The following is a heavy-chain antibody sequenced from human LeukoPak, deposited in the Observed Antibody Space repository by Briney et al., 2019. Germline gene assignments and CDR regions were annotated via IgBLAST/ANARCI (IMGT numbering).Heavy chain of an antibody. Sequence: SETLSLTCTVSGGSISSYYWSWIRQPPGKGLEWIGYIYYSGSTNYNPSLKSRVTISVDTSKNQFSLKLSSVTAADTAVYYCARGASSTRTRNWFDPWGQGTLVTVSS. CDR2: IYYSGST. CDR1: GGSISSYY. D-gene: IGHD2-2*01. CDR3: ARGASSTRTRNWFDP. V-gene: IGHV4-59*01. J-gene: IGHJ5*02.